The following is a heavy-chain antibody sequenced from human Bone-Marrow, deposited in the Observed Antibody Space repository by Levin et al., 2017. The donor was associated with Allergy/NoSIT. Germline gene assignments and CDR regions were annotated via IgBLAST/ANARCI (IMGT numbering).Heavy chain of an antibody. CDR2: IWYDGSNQ. J-gene: IGHJ5*02. Sequence: PGGSLRLSCAASGFNFNNYGMHWVRQAPGKGLEWVAVIWYDGSNQYYAESVEGRFTISRDNSRNALFLQMNSLRVEDTAIYYCTRGAVDTTMTLTYYNFFDPWGQGTLVTVSS. V-gene: IGHV3-33*01. CDR3: TRGAVDTTMTLTYYNFFDP. CDR1: GFNFNNYG. D-gene: IGHD5-18*01.